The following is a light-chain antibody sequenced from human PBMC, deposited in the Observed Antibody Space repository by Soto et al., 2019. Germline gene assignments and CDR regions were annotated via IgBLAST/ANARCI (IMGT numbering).Light chain of an antibody. CDR2: EVI. CDR3: SSYAGSINFGA. Sequence: QSALTQPPSASGSPGQSVTISCTGTSSDVGGYNYVSWYQQHPGKAPRLIIFEVIKRPSGVPDRFSGSKSGNTASLTVSGLQAEDEADYYCSSYAGSINFGAFGGGTKLTVL. CDR1: SSDVGGYNY. V-gene: IGLV2-8*01. J-gene: IGLJ3*02.